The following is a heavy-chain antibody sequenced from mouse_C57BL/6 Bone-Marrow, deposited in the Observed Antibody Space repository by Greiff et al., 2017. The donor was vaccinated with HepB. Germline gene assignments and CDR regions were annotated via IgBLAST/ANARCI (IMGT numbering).Heavy chain of an antibody. CDR2: ISSGSSTI. Sequence: EVQLVESGGGLVKPGGSLKLSCAASGFTFSDYGMHWVRQAPEKGLEWVAYISSGSSTIYYADTVKGRFTISRDNAKNILFLQMTSLRSEDTAMYYCARGYYYGSSPFAYWGQGTLVTVSA. V-gene: IGHV5-17*01. CDR1: GFTFSDYG. CDR3: ARGYYYGSSPFAY. J-gene: IGHJ3*01. D-gene: IGHD1-1*01.